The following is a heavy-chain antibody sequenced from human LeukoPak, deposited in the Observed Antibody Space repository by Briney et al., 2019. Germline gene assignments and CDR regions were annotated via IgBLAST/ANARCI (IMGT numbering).Heavy chain of an antibody. CDR2: IYYSGST. CDR3: AGHYSYYDSSGYYS. CDR1: GGSISSSSYY. J-gene: IGHJ4*02. D-gene: IGHD3-22*01. V-gene: IGHV4-39*01. Sequence: SETLSLTCTVSGGSISSSSYYWGWIRQPPGKGLEWIGSIYYSGSTYYNPSLKSRVTISVDTSKNQFSLKLSSVTAADTAVYYCAGHYSYYDSSGYYSWGQGTLVTVSS.